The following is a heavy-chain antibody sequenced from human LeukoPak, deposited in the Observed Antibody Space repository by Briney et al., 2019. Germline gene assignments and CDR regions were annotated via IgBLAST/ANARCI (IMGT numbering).Heavy chain of an antibody. V-gene: IGHV1-18*01. CDR1: GYTFTGYA. CDR3: ARVDLYYDSSGYSQAANDY. D-gene: IGHD3-22*01. Sequence: ASVKVSCKASGYTFTGYAISWVRQAPGQGLEWMGWVSAYNGHTNYAQTFQGRVTMTTDTSTSTAYMELRSLRSDDSAVYYCARVDLYYDSSGYSQAANDYWGQGTLVTVSS. CDR2: VSAYNGHT. J-gene: IGHJ4*02.